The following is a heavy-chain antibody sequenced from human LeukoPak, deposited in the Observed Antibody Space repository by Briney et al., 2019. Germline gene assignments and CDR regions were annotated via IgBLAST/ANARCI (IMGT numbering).Heavy chain of an antibody. CDR3: ARGNDDILTGYYWSPYFDY. J-gene: IGHJ4*02. CDR2: IYYSGST. CDR1: GGSISSYY. D-gene: IGHD3-9*01. V-gene: IGHV4-59*01. Sequence: PSETLSLTCTVSGGSISSYYWSWIRQPPGKGLEWIGYIYYSGSTNYNPSLKSRVTISVDTSKNQFSLKLSSVTAADTAVYYCARGNDDILTGYYWSPYFDYWGQGTLVTVSS.